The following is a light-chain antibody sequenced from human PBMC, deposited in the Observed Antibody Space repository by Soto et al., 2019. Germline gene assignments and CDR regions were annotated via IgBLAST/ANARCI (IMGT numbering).Light chain of an antibody. J-gene: IGKJ2*01. V-gene: IGKV1-9*01. Sequence: DIQLTQSPSFLSASVGARVTITCRASQVITNHLAWYHQKPGKAPKLLIYAASTLQSGVPYRFNGSGYGTEFSLTISSLHPEDFAAYYCQQIKIYPYTFGQGTKLEIK. CDR2: AAS. CDR3: QQIKIYPYT. CDR1: QVITNH.